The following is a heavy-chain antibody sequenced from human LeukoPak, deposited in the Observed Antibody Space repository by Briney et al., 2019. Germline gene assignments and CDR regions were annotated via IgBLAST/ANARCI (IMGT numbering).Heavy chain of an antibody. CDR2: ISAYNGNT. J-gene: IGHJ4*02. Sequence: GASVKVSCKASGYTFTSYGISWVRQAPGQGLEWMGWISAYNGNTNYAQKLQGRVTMTTDTSTSTAYMELRSLRSDDTAVYYCARYQLLWGGQDYYFDYWGQGTLVTVSS. CDR1: GYTFTSYG. D-gene: IGHD2-2*01. V-gene: IGHV1-18*01. CDR3: ARYQLLWGGQDYYFDY.